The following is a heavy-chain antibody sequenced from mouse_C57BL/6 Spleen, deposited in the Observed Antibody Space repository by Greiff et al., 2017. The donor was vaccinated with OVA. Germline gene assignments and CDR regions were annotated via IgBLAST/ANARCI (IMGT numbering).Heavy chain of an antibody. CDR1: GYTFTDYE. CDR3: TREGITAY. D-gene: IGHD1-1*01. CDR2: IDPETGGT. V-gene: IGHV1-15*01. J-gene: IGHJ3*01. Sequence: QVQLKESGAELVRPGASVTLSCKASGYTFTDYEMHWVKQTPVHGLEWIGAIDPETGGTAYNQKFKGKAILTADKSSSTAYMELRSLTSEDSAVYYCTREGITAYWGQGTLVTVSA.